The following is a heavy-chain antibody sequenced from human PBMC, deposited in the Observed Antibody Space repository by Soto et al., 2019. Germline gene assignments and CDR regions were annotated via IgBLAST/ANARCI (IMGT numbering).Heavy chain of an antibody. V-gene: IGHV3-30*18. CDR2: ISYDGSNK. CDR1: GFTFSSYG. D-gene: IGHD1-26*01. Sequence: GGSLRLSCAASGFTFSSYGMHWVRQAPGKGLEWVAVISYDGSNKYYADSVKGRFTISRDNSKNTLYLQMNSLRAEDTAVYYCAKDLRGSHGAFDYWGQGTLVTVSS. J-gene: IGHJ4*02. CDR3: AKDLRGSHGAFDY.